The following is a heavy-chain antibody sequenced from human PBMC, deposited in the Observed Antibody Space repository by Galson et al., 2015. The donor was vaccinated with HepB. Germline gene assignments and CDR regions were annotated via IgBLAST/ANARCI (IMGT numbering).Heavy chain of an antibody. J-gene: IGHJ4*02. CDR3: AKDPGYSSSWYWDY. CDR2: ISGSGGGT. Sequence: SLRLSCAASGFTFSSYAMSWVRQAPGKGLEWVSAISGSGGGTYYADSVKGRFTISRDNSKNTLYLQMNSLRAEDTAVYYCAKDPGYSSSWYWDYWGQGTLVTVSS. D-gene: IGHD6-13*01. CDR1: GFTFSSYA. V-gene: IGHV3-23*01.